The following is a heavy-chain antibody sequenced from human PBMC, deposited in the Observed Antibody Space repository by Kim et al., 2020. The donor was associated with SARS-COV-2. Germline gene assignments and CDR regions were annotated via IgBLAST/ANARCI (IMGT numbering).Heavy chain of an antibody. J-gene: IGHJ5*02. CDR2: IYYSGST. Sequence: SETLSLMCTVSGDSISSNSYHWGWLRQPPGKDLEWIGSIYYSGSTFYNPSLKSRVTISVDTSKNRFSLKLSSVTAADTAMYFCSRQCRYCSGGSCHNWFDPWGQGTLVTVSS. CDR1: GDSISSNSYH. V-gene: IGHV4-39*01. D-gene: IGHD2-15*01. CDR3: SRQCRYCSGGSCHNWFDP.